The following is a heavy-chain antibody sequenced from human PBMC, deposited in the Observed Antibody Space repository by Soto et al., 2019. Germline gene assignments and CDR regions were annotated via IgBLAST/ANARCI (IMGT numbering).Heavy chain of an antibody. D-gene: IGHD3-9*01. CDR1: GGSFSGYY. J-gene: IGHJ5*02. CDR3: ARGMRYDTRDWFDP. CDR2: INHSGST. V-gene: IGHV4-34*01. Sequence: PSETLSLTCAVYGGSFSGYYWSWIRQPPGKGLEWIGEINHSGSTNYNPSLKSRVTISVDTSKNQFSLKLSSVTAADTAVYYCARGMRYDTRDWFDPWGQGTLVTVSS.